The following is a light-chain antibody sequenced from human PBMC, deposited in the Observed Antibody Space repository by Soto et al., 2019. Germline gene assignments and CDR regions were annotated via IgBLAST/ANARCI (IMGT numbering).Light chain of an antibody. CDR1: QGVRND. CDR3: LQDYNSPLT. CDR2: GAS. Sequence: AIQMTQSPSSLSASVGDRVTITCRASQGVRNDLAWYQQKPGEAPKLLIYGASTLQTGVPSRFSGSGSGTDFTLTNSSLQPEDFATYYCLQDYNSPLTFGGGTRVEIK. J-gene: IGKJ4*01. V-gene: IGKV1-6*01.